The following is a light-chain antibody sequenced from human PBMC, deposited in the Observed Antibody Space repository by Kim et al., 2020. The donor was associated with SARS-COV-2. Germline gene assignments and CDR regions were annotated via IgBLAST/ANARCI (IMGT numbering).Light chain of an antibody. CDR2: AAS. CDR1: QGIRNW. J-gene: IGKJ2*01. CDR3: QQTNNWPYT. V-gene: IGKV1D-12*01. Sequence: DIQMTQSPSSVSASVGDRVTITCRASQGIRNWLAWYQQKPGKAPNLLIYAASSLQSGVPSRFSGSGSGTDFTLTISSLQPEDFATYYCQQTNNWPYTFGQGTKLEI.